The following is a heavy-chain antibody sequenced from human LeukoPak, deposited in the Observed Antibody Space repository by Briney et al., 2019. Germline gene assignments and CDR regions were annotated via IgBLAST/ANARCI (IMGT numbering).Heavy chain of an antibody. D-gene: IGHD2-2*01. CDR2: ISTSSRYI. V-gene: IGHV3-21*01. Sequence: GGSLRLFCAASGFTLSNYDMNWARQAPGKGLEWVSSISTSSRYICYKDSVRGRFTISRDDAKNSLYLEMNSLRAEDTAVYYCARADCSSSTCYLRRSWFDPWGQGTLVTVSS. CDR1: GFTLSNYD. J-gene: IGHJ5*02. CDR3: ARADCSSSTCYLRRSWFDP.